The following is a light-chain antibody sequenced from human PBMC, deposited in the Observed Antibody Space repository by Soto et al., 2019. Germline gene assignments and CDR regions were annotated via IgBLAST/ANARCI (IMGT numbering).Light chain of an antibody. CDR2: DDS. J-gene: IGLJ1*01. V-gene: IGLV2-23*01. Sequence: QSALTQPASVSGSPGQSITISCTGTSSDVGNYNLVSWYQQHPGKAPKLIIYDDSKPPSGVSNRFSGSKSGNTASLTISGLQAEDEADYYCCSFAGSYTYVFGTATKLTVL. CDR1: SSDVGNYNL. CDR3: CSFAGSYTYV.